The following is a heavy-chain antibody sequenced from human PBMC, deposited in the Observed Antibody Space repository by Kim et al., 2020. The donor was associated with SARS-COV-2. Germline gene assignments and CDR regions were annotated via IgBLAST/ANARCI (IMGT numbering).Heavy chain of an antibody. CDR3: VRAKSGSQFYYYYGMDV. V-gene: IGHV3-66*01. CDR1: GFTVSDNY. D-gene: IGHD3-10*01. Sequence: GGSLRLSCAASGFTVSDNYMAWVRQAPGRGLEWVSLVYSGGSTYYADSVKGRFTISRDNSKNTLYLQMNTLRGEDTAVYYCVRAKSGSQFYYYYGMDVWGQGTTVTVSS. J-gene: IGHJ6*02. CDR2: VYSGGST.